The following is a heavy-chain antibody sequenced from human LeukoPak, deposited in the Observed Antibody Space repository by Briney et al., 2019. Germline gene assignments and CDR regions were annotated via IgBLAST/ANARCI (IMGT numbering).Heavy chain of an antibody. CDR2: IYYSGST. J-gene: IGHJ4*02. CDR3: ARVVCSGGSCYYFDY. D-gene: IGHD2-15*01. V-gene: IGHV4-59*01. Sequence: SETLSLTCTASGGSISSYYWSWIRQPPGKGLEWIGYIYYSGSTNYNPSLKSRVTISVDTSKNQFSLKLSSVTAADTAVYYCARVVCSGGSCYYFDYWGQGTLVTVSS. CDR1: GGSISSYY.